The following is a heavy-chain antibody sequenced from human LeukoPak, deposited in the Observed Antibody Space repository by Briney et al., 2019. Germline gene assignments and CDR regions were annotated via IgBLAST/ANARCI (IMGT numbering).Heavy chain of an antibody. J-gene: IGHJ4*02. CDR3: ARSVGATIPALFY. CDR2: INPNSGGT. Sequence: ASVKVSCKTSGYTFTGYYMHWVRQAPGQGLEWMGWINPNSGGTNYAQKFQGWVTMTRDTSISTAYMELSRLRSDDTAVYYCARSVGATIPALFYWGQGTLVTVSS. V-gene: IGHV1-2*04. CDR1: GYTFTGYY. D-gene: IGHD1-26*01.